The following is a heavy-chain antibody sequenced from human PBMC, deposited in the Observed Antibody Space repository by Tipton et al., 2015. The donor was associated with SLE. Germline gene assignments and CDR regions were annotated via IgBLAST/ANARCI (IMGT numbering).Heavy chain of an antibody. CDR3: ARDFPDYGSGWGLPFNYAFDI. D-gene: IGHD6-19*01. Sequence: QLVQSGAEVKKPGASVKVSCTASGYTVTSHYMHWVRQAPGQGPEWMGIINPSEGSTSYAQKFEGRVTMTRDTSTTIVYMELSGLRSDDTAVYYCARDFPDYGSGWGLPFNYAFDIWGQGTMVTVSS. J-gene: IGHJ3*02. V-gene: IGHV1-46*01. CDR2: INPSEGST. CDR1: GYTVTSHY.